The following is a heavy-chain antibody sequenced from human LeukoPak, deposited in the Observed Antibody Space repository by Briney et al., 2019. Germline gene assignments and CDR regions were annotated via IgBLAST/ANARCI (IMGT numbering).Heavy chain of an antibody. CDR3: ARAGQMRWLQSFDY. D-gene: IGHD5-24*01. Sequence: SETLSLTCAVYGGSFRGYYWSWIRQPPGKGLEWIGEINHSGSTNYNPSLKSRVTISVDTSKNQFSLKLSSVTAADTAVYYCARAGQMRWLQSFDYWGQGTLVTVSS. J-gene: IGHJ4*02. CDR2: INHSGST. CDR1: GGSFRGYY. V-gene: IGHV4-34*01.